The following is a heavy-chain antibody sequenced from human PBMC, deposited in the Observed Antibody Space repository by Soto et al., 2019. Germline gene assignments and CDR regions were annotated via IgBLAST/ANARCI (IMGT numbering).Heavy chain of an antibody. CDR1: GYTFTSYG. CDR3: AREGWTYCDILTGYYYVMSWFDP. J-gene: IGHJ5*02. V-gene: IGHV1-18*01. D-gene: IGHD3-9*01. CDR2: ISAYNGNT. Sequence: QVQLVQSGAEVKKPGASVKVSCKASGYTFTSYGISWVRQAPGQGLEWMGWISAYNGNTNYAQKLQGRVTMTTDTPPSHAYRKLRSLRSDHTAGYYWAREGWTYCDILTGYYYVMSWFDPWGQGTLVTVSS.